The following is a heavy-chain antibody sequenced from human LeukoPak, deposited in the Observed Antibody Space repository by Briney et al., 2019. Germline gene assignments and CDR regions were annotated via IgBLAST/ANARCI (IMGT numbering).Heavy chain of an antibody. V-gene: IGHV1-8*01. Sequence: ASVKVSCKASGYTFTSYDINWVRQAAGQGLEWMGWMNRNSGNTGYAQMFQGRVTITSNTSISTAYMELSSLRFEDTAVYYCARGSRTPLNWFDPWGQGTLVTVSS. CDR1: GYTFTSYD. D-gene: IGHD1-14*01. CDR2: MNRNSGNT. CDR3: ARGSRTPLNWFDP. J-gene: IGHJ5*02.